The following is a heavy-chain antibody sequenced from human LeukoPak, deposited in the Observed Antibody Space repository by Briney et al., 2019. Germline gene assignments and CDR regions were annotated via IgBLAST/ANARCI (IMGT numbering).Heavy chain of an antibody. V-gene: IGHV4-34*01. CDR2: INHSGST. J-gene: IGHJ4*02. D-gene: IGHD2-2*01. CDR1: GGSFSGYY. CDR3: ARGLGYCSSTSCLYYFDY. Sequence: SETLSLTCAVYGGSFSGYYWSWIRQPPGKGLEWIGEINHSGSTNYNPSLKSRVTISVDTSKNQFSLKLSSVTAADTAVYYRARGLGYCSSTSCLYYFDYWGQGTLVTVSS.